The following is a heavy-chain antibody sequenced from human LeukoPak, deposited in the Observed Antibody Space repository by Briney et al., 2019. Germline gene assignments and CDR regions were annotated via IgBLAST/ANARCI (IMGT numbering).Heavy chain of an antibody. Sequence: PSETLSLTCSVSIGSISSYYWNWVRQPPGKGLEWIGYIYYSGSTYYNPSLKSRVTISVDTSKNQFSLKLSSVTAADTAVYYCARSTYYMDVWGKGTTVTVSS. D-gene: IGHD5/OR15-5a*01. V-gene: IGHV4-59*08. CDR3: ARSTYYMDV. CDR1: IGSISSYY. J-gene: IGHJ6*03. CDR2: IYYSGST.